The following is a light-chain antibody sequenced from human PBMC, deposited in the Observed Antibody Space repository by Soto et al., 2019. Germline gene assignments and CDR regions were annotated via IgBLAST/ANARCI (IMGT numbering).Light chain of an antibody. CDR1: SSDVGSHNC. Sequence: QSAPTQPASVSGSPGQSITVSCTGTSSDVGSHNCASWYQQHPGTAPKLIIYDVNNRPSGVSYRFSGSKSGNTASLTISVLQAEDDDAYYCSSCTSSNTFVFGTGTKLTVL. V-gene: IGLV2-14*03. CDR3: SSCTSSNTFV. CDR2: DVN. J-gene: IGLJ1*01.